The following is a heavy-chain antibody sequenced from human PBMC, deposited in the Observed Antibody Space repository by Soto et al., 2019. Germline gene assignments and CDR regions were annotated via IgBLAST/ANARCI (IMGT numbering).Heavy chain of an antibody. J-gene: IGHJ5*02. CDR3: GGSAAYNWFDP. D-gene: IGHD2-2*01. CDR1: VFTFSTYW. V-gene: IGHV3-74*01. Sequence: GGALRVSCAASVFTFSTYWMHWVRQAPGKGLVWVSRIKSDGTGTTYADSVKGRFTISRDNAKNMLYLQMNSLRVEDTAVYYCGGSAAYNWFDPWGQGTLVTVSS. CDR2: IKSDGTGT.